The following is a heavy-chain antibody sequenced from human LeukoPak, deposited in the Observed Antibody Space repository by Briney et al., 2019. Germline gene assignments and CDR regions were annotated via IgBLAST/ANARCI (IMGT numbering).Heavy chain of an antibody. Sequence: GGSLRLSCAASGFIFDDYAMHWVRQAPGKGLEWVSGISWNSDSLAYADSVKGRFTISRDNAKNSLYLQMNSLRTEDTAWYYCARGLGGDQGYFDLWGRGTLATVSS. CDR3: ARGLGGDQGYFDL. CDR1: GFIFDDYA. D-gene: IGHD3-10*01. J-gene: IGHJ2*01. V-gene: IGHV3-9*01. CDR2: ISWNSDSL.